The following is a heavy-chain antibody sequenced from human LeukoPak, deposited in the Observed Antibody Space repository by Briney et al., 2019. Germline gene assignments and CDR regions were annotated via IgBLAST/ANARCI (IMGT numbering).Heavy chain of an antibody. CDR1: GFTFSSYG. CDR2: IRYDGSNE. D-gene: IGHD3-22*01. CDR3: ARRAGDYSHPYDY. Sequence: PGGSLRLSCTASGFTFSSYGMHWVRQAPGKGLEWVSFIRYDGSNEYYADSVRGRFTISRDNSKNTVHLQMNSLRAEDTAMYYCARRAGDYSHPYDYWGQGTLVTVSS. V-gene: IGHV3-30*02. J-gene: IGHJ4*02.